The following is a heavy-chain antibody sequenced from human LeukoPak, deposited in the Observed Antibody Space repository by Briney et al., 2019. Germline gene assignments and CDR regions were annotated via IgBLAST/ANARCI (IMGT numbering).Heavy chain of an antibody. CDR3: ARDRVVEAATTKEGRYYYYYGMDV. D-gene: IGHD2-15*01. V-gene: IGHV4-34*01. CDR2: INHSGST. CDR1: GGSFSGYY. Sequence: PSETLSLTCAVYGGSFSGYYWSWIRQPPGKGLEWIGEINHSGSTNYNPSLKSRVTISVDTSKNQFSLKLSSVTAADTAVYYCARDRVVEAATTKEGRYYYYYGMDVWGQGTTVTVSS. J-gene: IGHJ6*02.